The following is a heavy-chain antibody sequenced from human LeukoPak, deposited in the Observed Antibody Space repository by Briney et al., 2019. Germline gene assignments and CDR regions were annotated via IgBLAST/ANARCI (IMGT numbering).Heavy chain of an antibody. CDR2: ISGGGDIT. V-gene: IGHV3-23*01. J-gene: IGHJ4*02. CDR3: VREDTPATANY. Sequence: GGSLRLSCAASGFNFANHAMSWVRQTPGKGLEWVSAISGGGDITYYADSVTGRFTISRDNSKDTLFLQMRSLRPGDTAVYYCVREDTPATANYWGQGTLVTISS. CDR1: GFNFANHA. D-gene: IGHD2-21*02.